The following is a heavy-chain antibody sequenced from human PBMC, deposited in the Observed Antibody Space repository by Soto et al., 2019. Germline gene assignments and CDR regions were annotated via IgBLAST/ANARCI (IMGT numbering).Heavy chain of an antibody. CDR1: GYKFTTNW. D-gene: IGHD6-25*01. CDR3: ATASGHYFDY. CDR2: IYPGDSDT. V-gene: IGHV5-51*01. Sequence: GESLKSSCQGSGYKFTTNWIVWVRQMPEKGLEWMGIIYPGDSDTRYNPSFQGQVTISADKSITTAYLQWNSLKASDTAMYYCATASGHYFDYWGQGTLVTVSS. J-gene: IGHJ4*02.